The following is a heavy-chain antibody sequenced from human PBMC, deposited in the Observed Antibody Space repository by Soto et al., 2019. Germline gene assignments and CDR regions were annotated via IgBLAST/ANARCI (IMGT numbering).Heavy chain of an antibody. CDR3: ARAAGTGIWYYGMDV. CDR2: ISAYNGNT. Sequence: ASVKVSCKASGYTFTSYGISWLRQAPGQGLEWMGWISAYNGNTNYAQKLQGRVTMTTDTSTSTAYMELRSLRSDDTAVYYCARAAGTGIWYYGMDVWGQGTTVTVSS. V-gene: IGHV1-18*04. J-gene: IGHJ6*02. CDR1: GYTFTSYG. D-gene: IGHD6-13*01.